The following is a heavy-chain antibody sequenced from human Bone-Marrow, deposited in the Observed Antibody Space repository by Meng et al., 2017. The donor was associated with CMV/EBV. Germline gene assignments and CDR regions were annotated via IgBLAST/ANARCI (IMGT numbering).Heavy chain of an antibody. CDR3: AREGGKYYYDSSGIDY. CDR2: ISYDGSNK. V-gene: IGHV3-30*04. CDR1: GFTFSSYA. J-gene: IGHJ4*02. Sequence: GGSLKISCSASGFTFSSYAMHWVRQAPGKGLEWVAVISYDGSNKYYADSVKGRFTISRDNSKNTLYLQMNSLRAEDTAVYYCAREGGKYYYDSSGIDYWGQGTLVTVSS. D-gene: IGHD3-22*01.